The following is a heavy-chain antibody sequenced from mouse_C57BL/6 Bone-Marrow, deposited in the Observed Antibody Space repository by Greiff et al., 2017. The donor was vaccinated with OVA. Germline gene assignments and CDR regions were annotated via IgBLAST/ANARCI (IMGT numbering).Heavy chain of an antibody. J-gene: IGHJ3*01. CDR3: ARYDRLAY. V-gene: IGHV1-19*01. CDR2: INPYNGGT. Sequence: EVKLVESGPVLVKPGASVKMSCKASGYTFTDFYMNWVKQSHGKSLEWIGVINPYNGGTSYNQKFKGKATLTVDKSSSTAYMELNSLTSEDSAVYYCARYDRLAYWGQGTLVTVSA. D-gene: IGHD2-12*01. CDR1: GYTFTDFY.